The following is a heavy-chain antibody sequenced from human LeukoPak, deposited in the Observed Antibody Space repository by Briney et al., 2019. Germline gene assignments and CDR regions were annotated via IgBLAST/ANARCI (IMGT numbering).Heavy chain of an antibody. V-gene: IGHV1-2*04. Sequence: ASVKVSCKASGYTFTGYYMHWVRQAPGQGLEWMGWINPNSGGTNYAQKFQGWVTMTRDTSISTAYMELSRLRSDDTAVYYCARSPGPYSSSWYGNSSGWYHGAFDIWGQGTMVTVSS. D-gene: IGHD6-13*01. J-gene: IGHJ3*02. CDR2: INPNSGGT. CDR1: GYTFTGYY. CDR3: ARSPGPYSSSWYGNSSGWYHGAFDI.